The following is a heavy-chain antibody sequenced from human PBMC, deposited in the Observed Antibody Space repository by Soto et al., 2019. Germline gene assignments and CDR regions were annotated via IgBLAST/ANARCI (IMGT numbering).Heavy chain of an antibody. D-gene: IGHD3-10*01. CDR3: ARPNGSGSYYWGRGAPRYGMDV. J-gene: IGHJ6*02. Sequence: ASVKVSCKASGGTFSSYAISWVRQAPGQGLEWMGGIILIFGTANYAQKFQGRVTITADESTSTAYMELSSLRSEDTAVYYCARPNGSGSYYWGRGAPRYGMDVWGQGTTVTVS. CDR1: GGTFSSYA. CDR2: IILIFGTA. V-gene: IGHV1-69*13.